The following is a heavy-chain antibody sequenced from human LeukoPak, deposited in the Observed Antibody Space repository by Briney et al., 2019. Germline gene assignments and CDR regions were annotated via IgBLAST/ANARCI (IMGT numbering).Heavy chain of an antibody. CDR2: IYHSGST. V-gene: IGHV4-30-2*01. J-gene: IGHJ6*03. CDR1: GGSTSSGGYS. CDR3: ARDPGGLGGYYYMDV. Sequence: PSQTLSLTCAVSGGSTSSGGYSWSWVRQPPGKGLEWIGYIYHSGSTYYNPSLKSRVTISVDRSKNQFSLKLSSVTAADTAVYYCARDPGGLGGYYYMDVWGKGTTVTVSS. D-gene: IGHD3-10*01.